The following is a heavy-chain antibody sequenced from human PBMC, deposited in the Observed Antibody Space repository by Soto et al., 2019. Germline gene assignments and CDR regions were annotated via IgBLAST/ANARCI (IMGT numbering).Heavy chain of an antibody. CDR1: GDSFSSGDYK. Sequence: QVQLQESGPGLVKPSQTLSLTCTVSGDSFSSGDYKWSWIRQPPGKGLEWIGYIYYSGYTYNNPSLKSRLTMSVDTSKNQFSLKLRSVTAADTAVYYCARSGDYVAFDYWGQGTLFTVSS. D-gene: IGHD4-17*01. J-gene: IGHJ4*02. CDR3: ARSGDYVAFDY. V-gene: IGHV4-30-4*01. CDR2: IYYSGYT.